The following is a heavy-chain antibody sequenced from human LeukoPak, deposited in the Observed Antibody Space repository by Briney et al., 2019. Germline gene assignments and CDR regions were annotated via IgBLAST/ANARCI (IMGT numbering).Heavy chain of an antibody. CDR3: GRIRGDRHSSGWSDSFDI. CDR1: GFTFSSLW. V-gene: IGHV3-74*01. Sequence: GSLRLSCTASGFTFSSLWMHWVRQAPGKGLVWVSRINSDGKITIYADSVKGRFTISRDNAKNTLYLQMNSLRAEDTALYYCGRIRGDRHSSGWSDSFDIWGQGTMVTVSS. D-gene: IGHD6-19*01. CDR2: INSDGKIT. J-gene: IGHJ3*02.